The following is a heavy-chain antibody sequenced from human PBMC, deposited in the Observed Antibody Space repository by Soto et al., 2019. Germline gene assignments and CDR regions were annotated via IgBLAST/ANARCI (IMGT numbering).Heavy chain of an antibody. CDR1: GGSITSAGFF. Sequence: QAQIEESGPGLVKPAETLSLTCSVSGGSITSAGFFWGWFRQPPGRGLEWIGSFSYRGDTFYNPSLKRRATISVDTFKNQLSLIVNSVTAADTAVYSCASRVATVASWNWFDPWGQGTLVSVSS. V-gene: IGHV4-39*01. D-gene: IGHD5-12*01. J-gene: IGHJ5*02. CDR2: FSYRGDT. CDR3: ASRVATVASWNWFDP.